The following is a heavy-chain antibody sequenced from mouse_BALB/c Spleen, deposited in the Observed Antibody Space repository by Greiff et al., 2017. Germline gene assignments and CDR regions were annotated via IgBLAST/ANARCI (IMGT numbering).Heavy chain of an antibody. J-gene: IGHJ1*01. V-gene: IGHV1-54*01. CDR3: AREDYDHWYFDV. CDR2: INPGSGGT. CDR1: GYAFTNYL. D-gene: IGHD2-4*01. Sequence: QVQLQQSGAELVRPGTSVKVSCKASGYAFTNYLIEWVKQRPGQGLEWIGVINPGSGGTNYNEKFKGKATLTADKSSSTAYMQLSSLTSDDSAVYFCAREDYDHWYFDVWGAGTTVTVSS.